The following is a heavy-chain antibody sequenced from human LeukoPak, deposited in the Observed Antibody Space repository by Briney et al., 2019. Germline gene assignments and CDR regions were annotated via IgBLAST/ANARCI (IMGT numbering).Heavy chain of an antibody. CDR1: GFTFSGYSS. V-gene: IGHV3-21*01. J-gene: IGHJ4*02. D-gene: IGHD6-6*01. CDR3: ARDLSIAARIPFDY. CDR2: ISSSSSYI. Sequence: PGGSLRLSCAASGFTFSGYSSMNWVRQAPGKGLEWVSSISSSSSYIYYADSVKGRFTISRDNAKNSLYLQMNSLRAEDTAVYYCARDLSIAARIPFDYWGQGTLVTVSS.